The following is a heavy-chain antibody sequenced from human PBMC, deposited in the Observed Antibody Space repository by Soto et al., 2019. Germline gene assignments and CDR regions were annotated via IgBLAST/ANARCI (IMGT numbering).Heavy chain of an antibody. CDR2: ISSGSRFI. D-gene: IGHD6-6*01. J-gene: IGHJ5*02. CDR3: ARRLFYPFGEKYSSSPFDL. V-gene: IGHV3-21*01. CDR1: GLTFSSYA. Sequence: PGGSLRLSCAVSGLTFSSYAMSWVRQAPGKGLEWVSAISSGSRFIYYADSVKGRFTISRDNAKNSLFLQMNSLRVDDTALYYCARRLFYPFGEKYSSSPFDLWGQGTPVTVSS.